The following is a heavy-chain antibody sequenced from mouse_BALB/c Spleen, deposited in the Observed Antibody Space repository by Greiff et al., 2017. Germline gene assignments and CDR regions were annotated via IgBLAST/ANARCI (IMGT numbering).Heavy chain of an antibody. CDR2: ISSGGSYT. J-gene: IGHJ1*01. Sequence: EVKLVESGGDLVKPGGSLKLSCAASGFTFSSYGMYWVRQTPDKRLEWVATISSGGSYTYYPDSVKGRFTISRDNAKNTLYLQMSSLKSEDTAMYYCARQGIHYYGYWYFDVWGAGTTVTVSS. D-gene: IGHD1-2*01. CDR1: GFTFSSYG. V-gene: IGHV5-6*01. CDR3: ARQGIHYYGYWYFDV.